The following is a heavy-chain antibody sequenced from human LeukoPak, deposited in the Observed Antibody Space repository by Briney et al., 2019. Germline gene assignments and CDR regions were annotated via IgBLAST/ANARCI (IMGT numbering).Heavy chain of an antibody. J-gene: IGHJ6*03. D-gene: IGHD6-13*01. V-gene: IGHV4-38-2*02. CDR1: GYSISSGYY. CDR2: IYHSGST. Sequence: SETLSLTCTVSGYSISSGYYWGWIRPPPGKGLEWIGSIYHSGSTYYNPSLKSRVTISVDTSKNQFSLKLSSVTAADTAVYYCARADYSSTWSHDYYYMDVWGKGTTVTISS. CDR3: ARADYSSTWSHDYYYMDV.